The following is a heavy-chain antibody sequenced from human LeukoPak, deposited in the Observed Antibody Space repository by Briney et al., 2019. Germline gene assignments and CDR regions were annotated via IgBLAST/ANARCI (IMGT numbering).Heavy chain of an antibody. CDR2: ISYNGSNK. CDR1: GFTFSSDG. V-gene: IGHV3-30*18. J-gene: IGHJ4*02. Sequence: GGSLRLSCAASGFTFSSDGMHWVRQAPGKGLEWVAVISYNGSNKYYADSVKGRFTISRDNSKNTLYLQMNSLRAEDTAVYYCAKDYYDSSGYYANAPSDYWGQGTLVTVSS. CDR3: AKDYYDSSGYYANAPSDY. D-gene: IGHD3-22*01.